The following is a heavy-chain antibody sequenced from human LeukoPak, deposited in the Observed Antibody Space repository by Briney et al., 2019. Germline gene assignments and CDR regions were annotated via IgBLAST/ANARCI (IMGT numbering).Heavy chain of an antibody. J-gene: IGHJ4*02. CDR1: GFTFSSYS. CDR3: ARGLPIVVVPAAGDC. Sequence: TGGSLRLSCAASGFTFSSYSMNWVRQAPGKGLEWVSYISSSSSTIYYADSVKGRFTISRDNAKNSLYLQMNSLRAEDTAVCYCARGLPIVVVPAAGDCWGQGTLVTVSS. CDR2: ISSSSSTI. V-gene: IGHV3-48*01. D-gene: IGHD2-2*01.